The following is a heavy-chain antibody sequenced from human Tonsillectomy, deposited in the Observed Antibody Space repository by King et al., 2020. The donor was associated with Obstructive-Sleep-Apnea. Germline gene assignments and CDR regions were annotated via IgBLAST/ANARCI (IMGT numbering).Heavy chain of an antibody. J-gene: IGHJ3*02. Sequence: QLQESGPGLVKPSETLSLTCTVSGGSISSSSYYWGWIRQPPGKGLEWIGSIYYSGSTYYNPSLKSRDTISVDTSKNQYSLKLSSVTAADTAVYYCARHVITSDAFDIWGQGTMVTVSS. CDR2: IYYSGST. CDR1: GGSISSSSYY. D-gene: IGHD1-14*01. V-gene: IGHV4-39*01. CDR3: ARHVITSDAFDI.